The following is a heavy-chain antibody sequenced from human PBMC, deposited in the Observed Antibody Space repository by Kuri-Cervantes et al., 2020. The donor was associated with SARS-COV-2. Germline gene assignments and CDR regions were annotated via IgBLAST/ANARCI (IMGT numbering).Heavy chain of an antibody. V-gene: IGHV4-61*01. Sequence: SETLSLTCIVSGGSVSSGSHYWSWIRQPPGKGLEWIGYINYSGSTKYNPSLKSRVTMSVDTSKNQFSLKLNPVTPADTAVYYCARTLDYYGSGTYCFDYWGQGTLVTVSS. J-gene: IGHJ4*02. CDR1: GGSVSSGSHY. D-gene: IGHD3-10*01. CDR3: ARTLDYYGSGTYCFDY. CDR2: INYSGST.